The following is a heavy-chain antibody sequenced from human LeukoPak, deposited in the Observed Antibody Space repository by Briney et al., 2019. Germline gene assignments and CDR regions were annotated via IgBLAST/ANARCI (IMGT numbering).Heavy chain of an antibody. CDR2: MNPNSGNT. D-gene: IGHD2-2*02. CDR3: ARGRGTIVVVPAAINGGWFDP. V-gene: IGHV1-8*03. J-gene: IGHJ5*02. Sequence: ASVKVSCKASGYTFTSYDINWVRQATGQGLEWMGWMNPNSGNTGYAQKFQGRVTITRNTSISTAYMELSSLRSEDTAVYYCARGRGTIVVVPAAINGGWFDPWGQGTLVTVSS. CDR1: GYTFTSYD.